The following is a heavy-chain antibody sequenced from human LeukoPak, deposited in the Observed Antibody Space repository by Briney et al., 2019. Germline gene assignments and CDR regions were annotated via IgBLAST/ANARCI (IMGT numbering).Heavy chain of an antibody. V-gene: IGHV3-7*01. CDR2: IKQDGSEK. J-gene: IGHJ4*02. CDR1: GFTFSNAW. D-gene: IGHD3-3*01. Sequence: PGGSLRLSCAASGFTFSNAWMSWVRQAPGKGLEWVANIKQDGSEKYYVDSVKGRFTISRDNAKNSLYLQMNSLRAEDTAVYYCARDESYDFWSGYSNYWGQGTLVTVSS. CDR3: ARDESYDFWSGYSNY.